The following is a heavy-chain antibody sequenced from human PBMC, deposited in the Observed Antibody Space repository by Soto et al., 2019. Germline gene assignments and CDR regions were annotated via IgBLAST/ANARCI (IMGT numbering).Heavy chain of an antibody. CDR3: ARYVSGYFDWLLSPRDYYYYYYYMDV. CDR1: GFTFTSSA. CDR2: IVVGSGNT. D-gene: IGHD3-9*01. Sequence: SVKVSCKASGFTFTSSAVQWVRQARGQRLEWIGWIVVGSGNTNYAQKFQERVTITRDMSTSTAYMELSSLRSADTAVYYCARYVSGYFDWLLSPRDYYYYYYYMDVWGKGTTVTV. V-gene: IGHV1-58*01. J-gene: IGHJ6*03.